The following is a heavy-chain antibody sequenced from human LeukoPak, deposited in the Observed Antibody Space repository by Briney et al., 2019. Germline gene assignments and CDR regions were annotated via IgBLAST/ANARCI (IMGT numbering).Heavy chain of an antibody. CDR3: AQGIAAAGTPPRN. V-gene: IGHV1-46*01. Sequence: ASVKVSCTASGYTFTSYYMHWVRQAPGQGLEWMGIINPSGGSTSYAQKFQGRVTMTRDTSTSTVYMELSSLRSEDTAVYYCAQGIAAAGTPPRNWGQGTLVTVSS. CDR2: INPSGGST. J-gene: IGHJ4*02. CDR1: GYTFTSYY. D-gene: IGHD6-13*01.